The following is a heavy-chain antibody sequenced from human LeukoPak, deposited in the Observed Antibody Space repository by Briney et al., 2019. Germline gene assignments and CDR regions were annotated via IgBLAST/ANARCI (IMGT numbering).Heavy chain of an antibody. CDR2: VIPIFGSA. CDR3: ARDYSSSWYGGNNWFDP. D-gene: IGHD6-13*01. J-gene: IGHJ5*02. V-gene: IGHV1-69*05. Sequence: ASVKVSCKASGGTFSTYTISWVRQAPGQGLEWVGGVIPIFGSANSAQKFQGRVTITTDESTATAYLELSSLRSEDTAVYYCARDYSSSWYGGNNWFDPWGQGTLVTVSS. CDR1: GGTFSTYT.